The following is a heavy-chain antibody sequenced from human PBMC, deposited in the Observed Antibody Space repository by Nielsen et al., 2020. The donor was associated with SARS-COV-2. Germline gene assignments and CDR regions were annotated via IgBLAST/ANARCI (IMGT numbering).Heavy chain of an antibody. Sequence: GGSLRLSCAASGFTFSSYGMHWVRQAPGKGLEWVAVIWYYGSNKYYADSVKGRFTISRDNSKNTLYLQMNSLRAEDTAVYYCVRDSSVVIWSGYPVDWGQGTLVTVSS. CDR2: IWYYGSNK. CDR3: VRDSSVVIWSGYPVD. D-gene: IGHD3-3*01. V-gene: IGHV3-33*01. J-gene: IGHJ4*02. CDR1: GFTFSSYG.